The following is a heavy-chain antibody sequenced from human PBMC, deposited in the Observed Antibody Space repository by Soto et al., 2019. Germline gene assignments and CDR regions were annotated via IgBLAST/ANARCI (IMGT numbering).Heavy chain of an antibody. CDR1: GFTFSTYW. CDR3: ARDNWNSN. V-gene: IGHV3-74*01. CDR2: INSDGSST. Sequence: GVSLRLSWAASGFTFSTYWMHCVRQAPGKGLVWVSRINSDGSSTNYADSVKGRFAILRDNAKNTLYLQMNSLRAEDTAVYYCARDNWNSNWGQGTLVTVSS. D-gene: IGHD1-20*01. J-gene: IGHJ4*02.